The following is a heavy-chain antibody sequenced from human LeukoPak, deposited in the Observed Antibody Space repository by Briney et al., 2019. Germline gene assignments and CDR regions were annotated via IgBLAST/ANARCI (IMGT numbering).Heavy chain of an antibody. CDR3: ARENGDYGY. V-gene: IGHV4-34*01. D-gene: IGHD4-17*01. CDR2: INHSGST. J-gene: IGHJ4*02. CDR1: GGSFSGYY. Sequence: SETVSLTCAVYGGSFSGYYWSWIRQPPGKGLEWIGEINHSGSTNYNPSLKSRVTISVDTSKNQFSLKLSSVTAADTAVYYCARENGDYGYWGQGTLVTVSS.